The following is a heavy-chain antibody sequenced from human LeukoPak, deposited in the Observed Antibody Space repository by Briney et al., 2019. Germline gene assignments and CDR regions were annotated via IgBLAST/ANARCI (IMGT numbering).Heavy chain of an antibody. CDR1: GFTFGSYA. V-gene: IGHV3-21*01. Sequence: GGSLRLSCAASGFTFGSYAMHWVRQAPGKGLEWVSSISSSSSYIYYADSVKGRFTISRDNAKNSLYLQMNSLRAEDTAVYYCASLLWFGDDAFDIWGQGTMVTVSS. J-gene: IGHJ3*02. CDR3: ASLLWFGDDAFDI. D-gene: IGHD3-10*01. CDR2: ISSSSSYI.